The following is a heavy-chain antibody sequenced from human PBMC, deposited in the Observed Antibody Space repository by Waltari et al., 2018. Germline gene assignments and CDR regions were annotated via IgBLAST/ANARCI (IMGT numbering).Heavy chain of an antibody. Sequence: QVQLVQSGAEVKKPGSSVKVSCKASGGTFSNYAISWVRQAPGPGLEWVGGIFPMFGTANYAQKFLGRVTITADKSTSTAYMELSSLRSEDTAVYYCARDRYSDSSGSYYFESDSWGQGTLVTVSS. D-gene: IGHD3-22*01. J-gene: IGHJ4*02. CDR1: GGTFSNYA. CDR3: ARDRYSDSSGSYYFESDS. V-gene: IGHV1-69*14. CDR2: IFPMFGTA.